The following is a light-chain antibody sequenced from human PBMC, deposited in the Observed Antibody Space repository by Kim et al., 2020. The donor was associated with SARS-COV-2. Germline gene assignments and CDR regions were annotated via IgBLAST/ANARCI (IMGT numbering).Light chain of an antibody. Sequence: GQAVTIACTGTSIDVGGHNYVSWYQQHTGKAPKLMIYDVTNRPSGVSNRFSGSKSGNTASLTISGLQAEDEADYYCASFASSSIVVFGGGTQLTVL. J-gene: IGLJ2*01. CDR3: ASFASSSIVV. CDR1: SIDVGGHNY. V-gene: IGLV2-14*03. CDR2: DVT.